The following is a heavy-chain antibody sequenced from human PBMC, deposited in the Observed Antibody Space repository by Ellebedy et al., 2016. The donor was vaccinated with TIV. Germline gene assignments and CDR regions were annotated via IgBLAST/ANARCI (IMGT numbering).Heavy chain of an antibody. D-gene: IGHD3-3*02. CDR1: GFTLSLYW. V-gene: IGHV3-7*01. CDR3: ARAAHFYSYGMDV. Sequence: GESLKISXASSGFTLSLYWMSWVRQAPGKGLEWVANIKYDGSEKYYVDSVKGRFTISRDNAKSSLSLQMNSLRVEDTAVYYCARAAHFYSYGMDVWGQGTTVTVS. J-gene: IGHJ6*02. CDR2: IKYDGSEK.